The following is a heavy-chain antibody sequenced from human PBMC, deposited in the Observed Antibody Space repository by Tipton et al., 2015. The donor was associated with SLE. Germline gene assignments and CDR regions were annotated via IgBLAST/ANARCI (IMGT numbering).Heavy chain of an antibody. CDR1: GGSISSYY. CDR2: IYTSGST. D-gene: IGHD4-17*01. V-gene: IGHV4-4*09. Sequence: TLSLTCTVSGGSISSYYWSWIRQPPGKGLEWIGYIYTSGSTNYNPSLKSRVTISVDTSKNQFSLKLSSVTAADTAVYYCVGGGDVSGDFTFFDYWGQGTLVTVSS. J-gene: IGHJ4*02. CDR3: VGGGDVSGDFTFFDY.